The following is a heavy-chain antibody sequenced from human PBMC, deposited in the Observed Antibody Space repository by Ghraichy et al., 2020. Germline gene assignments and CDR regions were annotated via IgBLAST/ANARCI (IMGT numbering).Heavy chain of an antibody. CDR1: GGINNYY. J-gene: IGHJ4*02. CDR2: ISYRGST. Sequence: SETLSLTCTVSGGINNYYWSWIRQPPGKGLEWIGYISYRGSTNYNLSLKSRVTISLDTSKNKFSLKLASVTAADPAVYYCARRSETAGWHYFDSWGQGILVTVSS. CDR3: ARRSETAGWHYFDS. V-gene: IGHV4-59*08. D-gene: IGHD6-19*01.